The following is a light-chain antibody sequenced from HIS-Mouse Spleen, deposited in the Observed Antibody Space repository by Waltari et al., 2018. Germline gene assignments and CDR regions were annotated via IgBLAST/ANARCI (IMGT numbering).Light chain of an antibody. CDR2: KDS. Sequence: SYELTQPSSVSVSPGQTARITCSGDVLAKKYARWFQQKPGQAPVLVLYKDSERPSGIPERFSGSSSGTTVTLTISGAQVEDEADYYCYSAADNNVVFGGGTKLTVL. J-gene: IGLJ2*01. CDR3: YSAADNNVV. CDR1: VLAKKY. V-gene: IGLV3-27*01.